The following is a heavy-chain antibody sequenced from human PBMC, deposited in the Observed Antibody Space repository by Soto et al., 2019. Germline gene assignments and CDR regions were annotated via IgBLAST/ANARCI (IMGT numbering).Heavy chain of an antibody. D-gene: IGHD6-19*01. CDR1: GGSISSYY. CDR2: ISYSGST. V-gene: IGHV4-59*01. J-gene: IGHJ5*02. CDR3: ARDHTSGWANWFDP. Sequence: PSETLSLTCTVSGGSISSYYWSWVRQPPGKGLEWIAYISYSGSTNYNPSLKSRITISVDTSKNQFSLKLSSVTAADTAVYYCARDHTSGWANWFDPWGQGTLVTVSS.